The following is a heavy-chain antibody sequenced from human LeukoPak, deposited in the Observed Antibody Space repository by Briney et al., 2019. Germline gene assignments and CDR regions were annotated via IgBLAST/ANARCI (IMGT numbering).Heavy chain of an antibody. CDR3: ARRTVTNGWFRIDY. J-gene: IGHJ4*02. V-gene: IGHV4-39*07. CDR1: GGSISSSSYY. Sequence: SETLSLTCTVSGGSISSSSYYWGWIRQPPGKGLEWIGSIYYSGSTYYNPSLKSRVTISVDTSKNQFSLKLSSVTAADTAVYYCARRTVTNGWFRIDYWGQGSLVIVSS. CDR2: IYYSGST. D-gene: IGHD6-19*01.